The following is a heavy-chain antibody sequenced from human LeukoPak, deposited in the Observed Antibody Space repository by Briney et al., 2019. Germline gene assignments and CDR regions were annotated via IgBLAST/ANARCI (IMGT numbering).Heavy chain of an antibody. Sequence: PSETLSLTCTVSGGSISSDAYYWSWIRQHPGKGLEWIGYIYYSGTTYYNPSLKSRLTISVDTSKNHFSLKLSSVTAADTAVYYCARVADGADFDYWGQGTLVTVSS. J-gene: IGHJ4*02. V-gene: IGHV4-31*03. CDR3: ARVADGADFDY. CDR1: GGSISSDAYY. CDR2: IYYSGTT. D-gene: IGHD4-17*01.